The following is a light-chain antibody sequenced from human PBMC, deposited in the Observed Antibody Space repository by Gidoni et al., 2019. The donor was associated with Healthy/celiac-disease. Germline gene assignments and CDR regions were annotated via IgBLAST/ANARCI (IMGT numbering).Light chain of an antibody. CDR1: QSVSSN. J-gene: IGKJ5*01. Sequence: EIVMTPSPATLSVSPGERATLSGRASQSVSSNLAWYQQKPGQAPRLLIYGASTRATGIPARFSGSGSGTEFTLTISSLQSEDFAVYYCQQYNNWPITFGQGTRLEIK. V-gene: IGKV3-15*01. CDR3: QQYNNWPIT. CDR2: GAS.